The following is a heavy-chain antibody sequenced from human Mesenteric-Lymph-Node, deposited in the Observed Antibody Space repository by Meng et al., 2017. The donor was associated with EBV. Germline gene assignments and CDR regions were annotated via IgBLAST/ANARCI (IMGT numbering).Heavy chain of an antibody. J-gene: IGHJ4*02. V-gene: IGHV7-4-1*02. CDR1: GYTFRRYA. CDR3: ARASSSGPFDY. CDR2: INTTTGKP. Sequence: QVHLVESGVELKKPGASVKVSCKASGYTFRRYAMNWVRQAPGQGLEWMGWINTTTGKPTYAQGLTGRFVFSLDTSVSTAYLQISSLKADDTAVYYCARASSSGPFDYWGQGTLVTVSS. D-gene: IGHD3-10*01.